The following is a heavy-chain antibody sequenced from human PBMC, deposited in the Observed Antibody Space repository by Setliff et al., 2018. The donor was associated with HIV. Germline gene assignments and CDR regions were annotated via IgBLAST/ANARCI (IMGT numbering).Heavy chain of an antibody. J-gene: IGHJ4*02. Sequence: SETLSLTCAVSGGSISDDKWWDWVRQPPGKGLEWIGEIYHTGRTNYDSSLKSRVTMSVDKTKNEFSLKMTSVTAADTAVYYCTRAPGGGRDYFAYWGRGILVTVSS. D-gene: IGHD3-16*01. CDR3: TRAPGGGRDYFAY. CDR1: GGSISDDKW. CDR2: IYHTGRT. V-gene: IGHV4-4*02.